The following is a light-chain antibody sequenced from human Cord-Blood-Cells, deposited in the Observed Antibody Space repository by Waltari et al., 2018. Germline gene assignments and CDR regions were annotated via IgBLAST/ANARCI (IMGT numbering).Light chain of an antibody. CDR1: SSDVGGYNY. CDR3: CSYAGSYTGV. V-gene: IGLV2-11*01. Sequence: QSALTQPRSVSGSPGPSVTISCTGTSSDVGGYNYVSWYQQHPGKAPKLMIYDVSKRPSWVPDRFSGSKSGNTASLTISGLQAEDEADYYCCSYAGSYTGVFGGGTKLTVL. J-gene: IGLJ3*02. CDR2: DVS.